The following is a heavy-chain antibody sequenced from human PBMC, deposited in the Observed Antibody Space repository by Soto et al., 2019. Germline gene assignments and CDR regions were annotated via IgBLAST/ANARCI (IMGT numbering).Heavy chain of an antibody. CDR3: ARGQVGGRGDDYGMDV. Sequence: EVQLVESGGGLVKPGGSLRLSCAASGFTFSSYSMNWVRQAPGKGLEWVSSISSSSSYIYYADSVKGRFTISRDNAKNSLYLQKNSLRAADTAVYYCARGQVGGRGDDYGMDVWGQGTTVTVSS. V-gene: IGHV3-21*01. CDR2: ISSSSSYI. J-gene: IGHJ6*02. CDR1: GFTFSSYS. D-gene: IGHD3-16*01.